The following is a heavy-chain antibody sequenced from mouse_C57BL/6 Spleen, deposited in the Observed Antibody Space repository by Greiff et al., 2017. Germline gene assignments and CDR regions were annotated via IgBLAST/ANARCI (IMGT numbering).Heavy chain of an antibody. V-gene: IGHV1-19*01. J-gene: IGHJ2*01. Sequence: EVQLQQSGPVLVKPGASVKMSCKASGYSFTDYYMNWVKQSHGKSLEWIGVITPYNGGTSYNQKFKGKATLTVDKSSSTAYMERSSRTSEDSAVYYCTRGEYYSSSYDDFDYWGKGTTLTVSS. CDR1: GYSFTDYY. CDR2: ITPYNGGT. D-gene: IGHD1-1*01. CDR3: TRGEYYSSSYDDFDY.